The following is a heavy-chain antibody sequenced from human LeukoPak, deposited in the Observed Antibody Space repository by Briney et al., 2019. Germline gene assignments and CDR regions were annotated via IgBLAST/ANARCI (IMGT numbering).Heavy chain of an antibody. J-gene: IGHJ4*02. D-gene: IGHD1-1*01. V-gene: IGHV3-30*03. CDR2: ILFDGSNQ. CDR3: ARDHNYAFDN. CDR1: GFSIRTYG. Sequence: PGTSLRLSCASSGFSIRTYGLHWVRQAPGKGLEWVADILFDGSNQNYADSVKGRFTISRDNSKNTLYLQMNSLRVEDTAVYYCARDHNYAFDNWGQGTLVTVSS.